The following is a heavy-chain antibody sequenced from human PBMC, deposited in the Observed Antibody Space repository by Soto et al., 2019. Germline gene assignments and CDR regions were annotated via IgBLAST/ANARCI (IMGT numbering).Heavy chain of an antibody. J-gene: IGHJ6*03. Sequence: GGSLRLSCAASGFTFSSYSMNWVRQAPGKGLEWVSSISSSSSYIYYADSVKGRFTISRDNAKNSLYLQMNSLRAEDTAVYYCARDQGLETIFGVVIYYYYYYMDVWGKGTTVTVSS. CDR2: ISSSSSYI. CDR3: ARDQGLETIFGVVIYYYYYYMDV. V-gene: IGHV3-21*01. CDR1: GFTFSSYS. D-gene: IGHD3-3*01.